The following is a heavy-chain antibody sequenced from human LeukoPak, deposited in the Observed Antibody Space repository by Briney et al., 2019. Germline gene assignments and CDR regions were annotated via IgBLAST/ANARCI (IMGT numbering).Heavy chain of an antibody. D-gene: IGHD2-2*01. V-gene: IGHV1-2*02. Sequence: ASVKVSCKASGYTFTGYYMHWVRQAPGQGLEWMGWINPNHGDTNYAQKFQDRVSMTRDTSISTAYMELSRLRSDDTAVYYCASCSSIGYYYYYYYMDVWGKGTTVTVSS. CDR3: ASCSSIGYYYYYYYMDV. J-gene: IGHJ6*03. CDR1: GYTFTGYY. CDR2: INPNHGDT.